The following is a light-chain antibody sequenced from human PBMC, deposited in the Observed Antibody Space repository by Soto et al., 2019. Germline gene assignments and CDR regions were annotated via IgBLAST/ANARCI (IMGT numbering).Light chain of an antibody. CDR2: DAS. CDR1: QSVDNY. J-gene: IGKJ1*01. V-gene: IGKV1-5*01. Sequence: DIQMTQSPSSLSASVGATVTLTCRASQSVDNYLKWYQQKPGEAPKLLIYDASALPRGVPSRFSGSGSGTKCTLTIASLQPDDFATYYCQQYETFSGTFGPGTKVDIK. CDR3: QQYETFSGT.